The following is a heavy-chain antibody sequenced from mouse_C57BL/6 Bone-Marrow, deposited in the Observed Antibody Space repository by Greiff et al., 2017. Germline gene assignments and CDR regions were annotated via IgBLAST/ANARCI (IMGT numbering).Heavy chain of an antibody. CDR3: ARDPITTVVARYWYCDV. V-gene: IGHV5-16*01. J-gene: IGHJ1*03. CDR2: FNYDGSSP. D-gene: IGHD1-1*01. CDR1: GFTFSDYY. Sequence: DVQLVQPEGGLVQPGSSMKLSCTASGFTFSDYYMAWVRQVPEKGLEWVANFNYDGSSPYYIDSLKGRFIFSRDNANNLLYRKMGELKSGDTATEYCARDPITTVVARYWYCDVWGTGTTVTVSS.